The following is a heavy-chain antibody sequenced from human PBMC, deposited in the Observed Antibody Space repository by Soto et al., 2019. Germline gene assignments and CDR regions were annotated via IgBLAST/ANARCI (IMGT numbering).Heavy chain of an antibody. Sequence: QITLKESGPSLVKPTETLTLTCTFSGFSLSSSGVGVAWLRQPPGTPLEWLALIYWDDDKYTSPSLKSRLTITKDTSKNQVVLLMTNMDPVDTATYFCVHLLTGGRFDSWGQGTLVTVSS. D-gene: IGHD3-16*01. CDR2: IYWDDDK. CDR1: GFSLSSSGVG. V-gene: IGHV2-5*02. J-gene: IGHJ4*02. CDR3: VHLLTGGRFDS.